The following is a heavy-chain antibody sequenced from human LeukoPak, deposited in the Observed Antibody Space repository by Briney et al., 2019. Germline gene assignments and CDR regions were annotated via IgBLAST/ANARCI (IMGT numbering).Heavy chain of an antibody. Sequence: GGSLSLSCAASGFGFSAYYMSWIRQAPGKGLEWISYINSRSSYTNYAASVKGRFTISRDNAKNSLYLQLNSLRAEDTAVYYCARALGGDGGSFDSWGQGTLVTVSS. J-gene: IGHJ4*02. CDR1: GFGFSAYY. CDR3: ARALGGDGGSFDS. D-gene: IGHD2-21*02. V-gene: IGHV3-11*05. CDR2: INSRSSYT.